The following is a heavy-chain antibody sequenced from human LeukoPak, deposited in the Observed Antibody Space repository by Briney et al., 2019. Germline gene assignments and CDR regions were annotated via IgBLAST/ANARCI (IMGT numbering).Heavy chain of an antibody. D-gene: IGHD6-13*01. CDR3: AREVGYSTSWYGRFDP. J-gene: IGHJ5*02. Sequence: ASVKVSCKASGYTFTGYYIHWVRQAPGQGLEWLGRISPSSGVPNYAQKFQGRVTMTRDTSVNTVYMELSGLKSDDTGAYYCAREVGYSTSWYGRFDPWGQGTVVTVSS. CDR2: ISPSSGVP. V-gene: IGHV1-2*05. CDR1: GYTFTGYY.